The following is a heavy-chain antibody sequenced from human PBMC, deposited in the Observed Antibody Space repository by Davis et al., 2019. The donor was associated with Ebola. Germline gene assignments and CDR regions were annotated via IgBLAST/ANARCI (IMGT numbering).Heavy chain of an antibody. CDR2: ISWNSGSI. CDR3: AAGGMKSPFDY. CDR1: GFTFDDYA. Sequence: SLKISCAASGFTFDDYAMHWVRQAPGKGLEWVSGISWNSGSIGYADSVKGRFTISRDNAKNSLYLQMNSLRAEDMALYYCAAGGMKSPFDYWGQGTLVTVSS. D-gene: IGHD3-16*01. V-gene: IGHV3-9*03. J-gene: IGHJ4*02.